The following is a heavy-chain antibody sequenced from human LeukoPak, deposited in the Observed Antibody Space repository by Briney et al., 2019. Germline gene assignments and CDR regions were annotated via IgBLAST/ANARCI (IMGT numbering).Heavy chain of an antibody. CDR3: ARQPQLVMGGYYCGMDV. Sequence: GESLKISCKGSGYSFTSYWIGWVRQMPGKGLEWMGIIYPGDSDTRYSPSFQGQVTISADKSISTAYLQWSSLKASDTAMYYCARQPQLVMGGYYCGMDVWGQGTTVTVSS. J-gene: IGHJ6*02. D-gene: IGHD6-13*01. CDR1: GYSFTSYW. CDR2: IYPGDSDT. V-gene: IGHV5-51*01.